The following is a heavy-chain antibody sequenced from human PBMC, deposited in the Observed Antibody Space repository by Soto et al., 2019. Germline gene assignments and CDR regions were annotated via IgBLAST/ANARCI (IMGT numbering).Heavy chain of an antibody. J-gene: IGHJ5*01. CDR1: GFTFGVYN. Sequence: QARLEASGGGLVQVGTSVRLSCASSGFTFGVYNMQWVRQAPGRGLEWVAVISYDGSDDYYADSVEGRFIITRDNSQNKLFLQMNSRSLDDTAVYYCATGHRGLTGLQAVITDPNWFDPRGQGALVSVAS. D-gene: IGHD2-21*01. CDR2: ISYDGSDD. V-gene: IGHV3-30*03. CDR3: ATGHRGLTGLQAVITDPNWFDP.